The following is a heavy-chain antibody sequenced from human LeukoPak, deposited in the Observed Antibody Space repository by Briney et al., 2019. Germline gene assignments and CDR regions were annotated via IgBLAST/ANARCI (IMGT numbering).Heavy chain of an antibody. CDR1: GGSISSYY. CDR2: IYYSGST. CDR3: ARGTHYGVTAL. Sequence: SETLSLTCTVSGGSISSYYWSWIRQPPGKGLEWIGYIYYSGSTNYNPSLKSRVTISVDTSKNQFSLKLSSVTAADTAVYYCARGTHYGVTALWGQGTLVIVSS. J-gene: IGHJ4*02. V-gene: IGHV4-59*01. D-gene: IGHD2-21*02.